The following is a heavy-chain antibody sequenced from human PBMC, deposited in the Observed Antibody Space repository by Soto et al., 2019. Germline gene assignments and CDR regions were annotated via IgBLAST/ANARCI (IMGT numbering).Heavy chain of an antibody. Sequence: QVQLVQSGAEVKKPGASVKVYCKASGYTFTSYGIIWVRQAPGQGLEWMGWISAYNGNTTYAQKLQGRVTMTTDTSTSTAYMELRSLRSDDTAVYYCARPGYYDSRGYKRGNAFDIWGQGTMVTVSS. CDR2: ISAYNGNT. J-gene: IGHJ3*02. CDR3: ARPGYYDSRGYKRGNAFDI. V-gene: IGHV1-18*01. D-gene: IGHD3-22*01. CDR1: GYTFTSYG.